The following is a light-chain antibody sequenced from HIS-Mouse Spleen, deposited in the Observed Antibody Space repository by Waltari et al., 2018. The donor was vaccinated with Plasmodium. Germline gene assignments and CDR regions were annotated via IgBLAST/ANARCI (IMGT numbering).Light chain of an antibody. CDR3: CSYAGSSTFV. V-gene: IGLV2-23*03. J-gene: IGLJ3*02. Sequence: QSALTQPASVSGSPGQSITIPRTVTSSDVGSYNLVSWYQQHPGKAPKLMIYEGSKRPSGVSNRFSGSKSGNTASLTISGLQAEDEADYYCCSYAGSSTFVFGGGTKLTVL. CDR2: EGS. CDR1: SSDVGSYNL.